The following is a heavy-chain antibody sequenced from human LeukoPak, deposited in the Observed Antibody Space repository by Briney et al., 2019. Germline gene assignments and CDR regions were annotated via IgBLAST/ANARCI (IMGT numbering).Heavy chain of an antibody. D-gene: IGHD3-10*01. CDR2: INHSGST. V-gene: IGHV4-34*01. CDR3: ARLTKNDSGSFRFGKKKRGYMDV. CDR1: GGSFSGNY. Sequence: PSETLSLTCAVYGGSFSGNYWTWIRQPPGKGLEWIGEINHSGSTNYNPSLKSRATISVDTSMNQFSLNLSSVTAADTAVYYCARLTKNDSGSFRFGKKKRGYMDVWGKGTTVTISS. J-gene: IGHJ6*03.